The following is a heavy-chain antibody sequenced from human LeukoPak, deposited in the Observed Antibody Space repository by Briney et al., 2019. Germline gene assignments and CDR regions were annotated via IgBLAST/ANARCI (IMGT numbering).Heavy chain of an antibody. CDR1: GYTFTSYD. CDR2: MNPNSGNT. V-gene: IGHV1-8*03. J-gene: IGHJ5*02. Sequence: ASVKVSCKASGYTFTSYDINWVRQATGQGLEWMGWMNPNSGNTGYAQKFQGRVTITRNTSISTAYMELSSLRSEDTAVYYCARGVYDFWSGYLNWFDPWGQGTLVTVSS. CDR3: ARGVYDFWSGYLNWFDP. D-gene: IGHD3-3*01.